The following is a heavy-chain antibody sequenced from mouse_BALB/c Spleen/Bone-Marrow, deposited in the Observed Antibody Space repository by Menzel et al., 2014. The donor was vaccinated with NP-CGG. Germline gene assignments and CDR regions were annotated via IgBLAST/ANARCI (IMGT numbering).Heavy chain of an antibody. Sequence: EVKLQESGGGLVQPGRSLKLSCAASGFDFSGFWMGWVRQAPGKGLEWIGEINPDSSTINYTPSLKDRFIISRDNAKNTLYLQMSKVRSEDTALYYCAGLGYYGGFAYWGQGTLVTVSA. CDR3: AGLGYYGGFAY. J-gene: IGHJ3*01. D-gene: IGHD2-3*01. V-gene: IGHV4-1*02. CDR2: INPDSSTI. CDR1: GFDFSGFW.